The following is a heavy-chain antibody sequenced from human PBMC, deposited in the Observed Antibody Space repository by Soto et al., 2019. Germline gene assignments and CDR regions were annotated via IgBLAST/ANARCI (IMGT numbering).Heavy chain of an antibody. J-gene: IGHJ4*02. Sequence: PWGSLRLSCASSGFTFSSYEMNWVRQAPGKGLEWVSYIISSCSTIYYADSVKGRFTISRDNAKNSLYLQMNSLRAEDTAVYYCARDRGEVDYWGQGTLVTVSS. CDR1: GFTFSSYE. CDR2: IISSCSTI. V-gene: IGHV3-48*03. D-gene: IGHD3-10*01. CDR3: ARDRGEVDY.